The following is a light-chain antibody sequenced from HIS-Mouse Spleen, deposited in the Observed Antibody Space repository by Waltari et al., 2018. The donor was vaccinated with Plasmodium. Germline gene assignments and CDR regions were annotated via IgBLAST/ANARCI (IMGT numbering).Light chain of an antibody. CDR1: ALTKKY. V-gene: IGLV3-10*01. CDR2: EDS. Sequence: SSELPQPPSLSVSPGQTARITCPGDALTKKYAYWYQQNSGQAPALVIYEDSKRPSGIPERFSGSSSGTMATLTISGAQVEDEADYYCYSTDSSGNHRVFGGGTKLTVL. CDR3: YSTDSSGNHRV. J-gene: IGLJ3*02.